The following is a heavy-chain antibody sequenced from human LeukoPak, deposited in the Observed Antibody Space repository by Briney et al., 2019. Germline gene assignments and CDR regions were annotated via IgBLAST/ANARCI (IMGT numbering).Heavy chain of an antibody. CDR3: AKDYVATVTTPYYYMDV. CDR2: ISGSGGST. V-gene: IGHV3-23*01. CDR1: GLTFSSYA. J-gene: IGHJ6*03. D-gene: IGHD4-17*01. Sequence: GGSLRLSCAASGLTFSSYAMSWVRQAPGKGLEWVSAISGSGGSTYYADSVKGRFTISRDNSKNTLYLQMNSLRAEDTAVYYCAKDYVATVTTPYYYMDVWGKGTTVTVSS.